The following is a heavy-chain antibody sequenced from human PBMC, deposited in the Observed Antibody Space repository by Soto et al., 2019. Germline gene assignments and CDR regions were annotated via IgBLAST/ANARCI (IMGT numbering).Heavy chain of an antibody. CDR3: ARVGAYFGEFDYFDY. V-gene: IGHV3-21*01. D-gene: IGHD3-10*01. CDR2: ISRNSDYT. J-gene: IGHJ4*02. CDR1: GFTFSSYS. Sequence: EVQLVESGGGLVKPGGSLRLSCAASGFTFSSYSMNWVRQAPGKGLEWVSSISRNSDYTYYLDSVKGRFIISRDNARTSLYLHMNSLRDEHTAVYYCARVGAYFGEFDYFDYWGQGALVTVSS.